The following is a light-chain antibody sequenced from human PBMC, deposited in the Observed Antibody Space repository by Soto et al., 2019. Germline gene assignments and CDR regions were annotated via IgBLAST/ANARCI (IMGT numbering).Light chain of an antibody. CDR2: DVS. CDR1: SNDVGGYNY. CDR3: CSYAGSYTYVV. V-gene: IGLV2-11*01. J-gene: IGLJ2*01. Sequence: QSALTQPRSVSGSPGQSVTISCAGTSNDVGGYNYVSWYQQHPGKAPKLMIYDVSKRPSGVPDRFSGSKSGNTASLTISGLQAADEADYYCCSYAGSYTYVVFGGGTKLTVL.